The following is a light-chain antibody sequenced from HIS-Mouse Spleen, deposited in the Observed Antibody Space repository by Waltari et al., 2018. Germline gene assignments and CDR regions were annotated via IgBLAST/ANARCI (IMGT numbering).Light chain of an antibody. CDR3: QSYDSSNWV. CDR1: SGSIASNY. CDR2: EDN. V-gene: IGLV6-57*02. J-gene: IGLJ3*02. Sequence: NFMLTQPHSVSESPGKTVTISCTGSSGSIASNYVQWYQQRPGSAPTTVIYEDNQRPPGVPDRFSGSIDRSSNSASLTISGLKTEDEADYYCQSYDSSNWVFGGGTKLTVL.